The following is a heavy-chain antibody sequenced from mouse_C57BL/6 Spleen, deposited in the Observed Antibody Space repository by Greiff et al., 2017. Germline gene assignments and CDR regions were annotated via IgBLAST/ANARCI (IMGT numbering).Heavy chain of an antibody. V-gene: IGHV3-6*01. CDR3: ARDGRAPLDY. CDR1: GYSITSGYY. CDR2: ISYDGSN. J-gene: IGHJ4*01. Sequence: EVQLQESGPGLVKPSQSLSLTCSVTGYSITSGYYWNWIRQFPGNKLEWMGYISYDGSNNYNPSLKNRISITRDTSKNQFFLKLNSVTTEDTATYYCARDGRAPLDYWGQGTSVTVSS. D-gene: IGHD1-1*01.